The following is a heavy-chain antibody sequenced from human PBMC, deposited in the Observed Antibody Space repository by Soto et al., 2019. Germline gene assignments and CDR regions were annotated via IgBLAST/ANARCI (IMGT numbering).Heavy chain of an antibody. CDR3: ASGRYYLDY. Sequence: QVQLQQWGAGLLKPSETLSLTCAVYGGSFSGYYWSWIRQPPGKGLEWIGEINHSGSTNYNPSLTSQVTISVDTSKNQFSLKLSSVTAADTAVYYCASGRYYLDYWGQGTLVTVSS. CDR1: GGSFSGYY. J-gene: IGHJ4*02. CDR2: INHSGST. V-gene: IGHV4-34*01.